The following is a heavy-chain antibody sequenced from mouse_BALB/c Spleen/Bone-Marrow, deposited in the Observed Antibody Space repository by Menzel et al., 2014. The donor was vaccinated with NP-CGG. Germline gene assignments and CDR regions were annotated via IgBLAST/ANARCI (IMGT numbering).Heavy chain of an antibody. Sequence: EVHLVESGGGLVQPGGSLRLSCTTSGFTFTNYFMTWVRQPPGKALEWLGFIRNKANGYTTEYNPSVKGRFTISRDNSQCIFYLQMNTLRAEDSAIYYCARDYNGYFDFWGQGTTLTVSS. J-gene: IGHJ2*01. CDR1: GFTFTNYF. CDR3: ARDYNGYFDF. V-gene: IGHV7-3*02. CDR2: IRNKANGYTT. D-gene: IGHD6-1*01.